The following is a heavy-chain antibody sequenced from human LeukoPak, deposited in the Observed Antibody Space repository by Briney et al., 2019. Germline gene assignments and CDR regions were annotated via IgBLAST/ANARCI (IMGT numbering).Heavy chain of an antibody. CDR3: ARRDSYYYYYGMDV. V-gene: IGHV5-51*01. D-gene: IGHD2-15*01. Sequence: GESLKISCKGSGYSFTSYWICWVRQMPGKGLECMRIIYPGDSDTRYSPSFQGQVPISADKSISTAYLQWSSLKASDTDIYYCARRDSYYYYYGMDVWGQGTTVTVSS. CDR1: GYSFTSYW. CDR2: IYPGDSDT. J-gene: IGHJ6*02.